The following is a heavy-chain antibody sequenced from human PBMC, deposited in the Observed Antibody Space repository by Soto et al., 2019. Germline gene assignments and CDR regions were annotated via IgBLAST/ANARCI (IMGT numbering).Heavy chain of an antibody. D-gene: IGHD1-20*01. CDR3: ASDYNWNDDYYYYMDV. J-gene: IGHJ6*03. CDR1: GFTFSDYY. CDR2: ISSSGSTI. Sequence: GGSLRLSCAASGFTFSDYYMSWIRQAPGKGLEWVSYISSSGSTIYYADSVKGRFTISRDNAKNSLYLQMNSLRAEDTAVYYCASDYNWNDDYYYYMDVWGKGTTVTVSS. V-gene: IGHV3-11*01.